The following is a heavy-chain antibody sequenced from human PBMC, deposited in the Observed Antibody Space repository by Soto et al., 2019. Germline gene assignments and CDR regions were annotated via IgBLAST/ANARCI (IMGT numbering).Heavy chain of an antibody. Sequence: GESLKISCKGSGYSFTRNWIGWVRQMPGKGLEWMGIIYPGDSNIKYSPSFQGQVSISADKSINAAYLQWSSLKASDTAIYYCVRLLGSPGYYYGFDVWGQGTTVTVSS. CDR3: VRLLGSPGYYYGFDV. CDR2: IYPGDSNI. CDR1: GYSFTRNW. V-gene: IGHV5-51*01. D-gene: IGHD6-13*01. J-gene: IGHJ6*02.